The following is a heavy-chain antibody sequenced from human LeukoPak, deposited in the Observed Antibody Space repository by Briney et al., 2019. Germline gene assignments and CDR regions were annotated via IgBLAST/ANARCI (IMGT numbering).Heavy chain of an antibody. CDR3: VKDRCDRFICPEV. D-gene: IGHD2-21*01. CDR2: ISDSGSGT. V-gene: IGHV3-23*01. Sequence: GGSLRLSCAASGFTFSTYAMSWVRQAPGEGLEWVSGISDSGSGTSYTDSVKGRFTISRDNSKNTLHLQMSSLRAEDTALYYCVKDRCDRFICPEVWGQGTLVTVSS. J-gene: IGHJ4*02. CDR1: GFTFSTYA.